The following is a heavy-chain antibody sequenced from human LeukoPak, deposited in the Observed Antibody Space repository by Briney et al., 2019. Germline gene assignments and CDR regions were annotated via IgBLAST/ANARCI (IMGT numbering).Heavy chain of an antibody. Sequence: SETLSLTCTVSGGSISSYYWSWIRQPPGKGLEWIGYIYYSGSTNYNPSLKSRVTISVDTSKNQFSLKLSSVTAADTAVYYCARDPRGAPGYFDYWGQGTLVTVSS. CDR1: GGSISSYY. CDR3: ARDPRGAPGYFDY. D-gene: IGHD3-10*01. V-gene: IGHV4-59*01. CDR2: IYYSGST. J-gene: IGHJ4*02.